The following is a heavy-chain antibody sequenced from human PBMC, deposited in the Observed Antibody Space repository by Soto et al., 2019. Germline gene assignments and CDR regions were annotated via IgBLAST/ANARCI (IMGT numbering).Heavy chain of an antibody. Sequence: GGSLRLSCAATGFTVSTRFMSWVRQAPGKGLEWMSVIYRDGSTYYADSVRGRFIISRDSSKNTLYLQMNSLGAEDTAVYYCARDIVLKASADNEDGYDIWGPGTMVTVSS. V-gene: IGHV3-66*01. CDR1: GFTVSTRF. D-gene: IGHD2-8*01. CDR2: IYRDGST. CDR3: ARDIVLKASADNEDGYDI. J-gene: IGHJ3*02.